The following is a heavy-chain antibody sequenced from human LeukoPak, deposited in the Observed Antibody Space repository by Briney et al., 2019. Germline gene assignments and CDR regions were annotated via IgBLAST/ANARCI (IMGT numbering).Heavy chain of an antibody. CDR1: GFTFSSYE. Sequence: GGSLRLSCAASGFTFSSYEMNWVRQAPGKGLEWVGFIRSKVYGGTPEYAASVKGRFTISRDDSQGIAYLQMNSLKTEDTAVYYCTRDQTPYYWGQGTLVTVSS. V-gene: IGHV3-49*04. J-gene: IGHJ4*02. CDR3: TRDQTPYY. CDR2: IRSKVYGGTP.